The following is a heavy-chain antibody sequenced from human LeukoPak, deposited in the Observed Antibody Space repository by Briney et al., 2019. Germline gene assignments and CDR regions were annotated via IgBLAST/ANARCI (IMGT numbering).Heavy chain of an antibody. CDR3: ARDPVAEAARLDY. CDR1: GFTFSSYS. Sequence: PGGSLRLSCAASGFTFSSYSMNWVRQAPGKGLEWVSYISSSSSTIYYADSVKGRFTISRDNAKNSLYLQMNSLRAEDTAVYYCARDPVAEAARLDYWGQGTLVTVSS. D-gene: IGHD6-6*01. J-gene: IGHJ4*02. CDR2: ISSSSSTI. V-gene: IGHV3-48*01.